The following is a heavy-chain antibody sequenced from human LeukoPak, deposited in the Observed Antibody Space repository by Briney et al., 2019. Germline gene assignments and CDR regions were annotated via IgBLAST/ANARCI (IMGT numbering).Heavy chain of an antibody. CDR1: GYALTSYG. J-gene: IGHJ4*02. CDR3: ARKGYCSSTSCFYFDY. Sequence: ASVKVSCKASGYALTSYGISWVRQAPGQGLEWMGIINPSGGSTSYAQKFQGRVTMTRDTSTSTVYMELSSLRSEDTAVYYCARKGYCSSTSCFYFDYWGQGTLVTVSS. V-gene: IGHV1-46*01. D-gene: IGHD2-2*01. CDR2: INPSGGST.